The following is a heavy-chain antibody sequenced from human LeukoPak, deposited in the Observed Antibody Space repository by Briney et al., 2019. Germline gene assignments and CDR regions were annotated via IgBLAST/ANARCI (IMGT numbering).Heavy chain of an antibody. Sequence: SETLSLTCAVYGGSSSGYYWSWIRQPPGKGLEWIGEINHSGSTNYNPSLKSRVTISVDTSKNQFSLKLSSVTAADTAVYYCARGPGTNFDYWGQGTLVTVSS. D-gene: IGHD1-26*01. CDR3: ARGPGTNFDY. J-gene: IGHJ4*02. CDR1: GGSSSGYY. V-gene: IGHV4-34*01. CDR2: INHSGST.